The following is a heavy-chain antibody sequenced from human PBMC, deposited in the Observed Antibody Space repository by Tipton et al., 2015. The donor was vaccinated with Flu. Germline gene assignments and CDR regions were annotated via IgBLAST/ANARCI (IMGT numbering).Heavy chain of an antibody. CDR2: IYYSGST. CDR3: ARSSGWYFLPDY. D-gene: IGHD6-19*01. Sequence: TLSLTCTVSGGSISSSSYYWGWIRQPPGKRLEWIGSIYYSGSTYYNPSLKSRVTISVDTSKNQFSLKLSSVTAADTAVYYCARSSGWYFLPDYWGQGTLVTVSS. J-gene: IGHJ4*02. CDR1: GGSISSSSYY. V-gene: IGHV4-39*07.